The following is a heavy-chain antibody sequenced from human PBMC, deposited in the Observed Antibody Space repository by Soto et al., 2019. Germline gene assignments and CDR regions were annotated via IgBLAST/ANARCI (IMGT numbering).Heavy chain of an antibody. CDR3: ARGGRAFDY. J-gene: IGHJ4*02. Sequence: EVQLVESGGGLVQPGGSLRLSCAASGFTFSSYSMNWVRQAPGKGLEWVSYISSSSSTIYYADSVKGRFTISRDNAKNSLYLQMNSLRAEDRGVYYCARGGRAFDYWGQGTLVTVSS. D-gene: IGHD3-16*01. CDR2: ISSSSSTI. V-gene: IGHV3-48*01. CDR1: GFTFSSYS.